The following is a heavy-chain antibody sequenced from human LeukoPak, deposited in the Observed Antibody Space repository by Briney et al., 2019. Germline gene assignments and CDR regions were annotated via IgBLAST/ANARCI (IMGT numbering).Heavy chain of an antibody. CDR3: ARDLGTATPLDP. D-gene: IGHD1-1*01. Sequence: GGSLRLSCAASGFTFSNYWMHWVRQAPGKGPMWVSRITSDGTDTGYAASVKGRFTMSRDNAKNTVYLQMNSLSAEDTGVYYCARDLGTATPLDPWGQGTLVSVSS. CDR2: ITSDGTDT. J-gene: IGHJ5*02. CDR1: GFTFSNYW. V-gene: IGHV3-74*01.